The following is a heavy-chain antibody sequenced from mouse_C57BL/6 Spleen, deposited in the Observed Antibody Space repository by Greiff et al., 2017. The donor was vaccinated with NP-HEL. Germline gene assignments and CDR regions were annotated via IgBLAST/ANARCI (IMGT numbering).Heavy chain of an antibody. CDR3: ARENYGSPFAY. D-gene: IGHD1-1*01. J-gene: IGHJ3*01. Sequence: QVQLQQPGAELVKPGASVKLSCKASGYTFTSYWMHWVKQRPGRGLEWIGRIDPNSGGTKYNEKFKSKATLTVDKPSSTAYMQRSSLTSEDSAVYYCARENYGSPFAYWGQGTLVTVSA. CDR2: IDPNSGGT. CDR1: GYTFTSYW. V-gene: IGHV1-72*01.